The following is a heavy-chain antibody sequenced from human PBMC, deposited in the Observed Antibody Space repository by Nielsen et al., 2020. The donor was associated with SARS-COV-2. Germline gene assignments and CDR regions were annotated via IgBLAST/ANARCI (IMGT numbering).Heavy chain of an antibody. D-gene: IGHD3-3*01. CDR2: IYYSGST. J-gene: IGHJ6*02. V-gene: IGHV4-61*06. Sequence: PGKGLEWMGYIYYSGSTNYNPSLKSRVTISVDTSKNQFSLKLSSVTAADTALYYCARERVGGITIFGVVTRYGMDVWGQGTTVTVSS. CDR3: ARERVGGITIFGVVTRYGMDV.